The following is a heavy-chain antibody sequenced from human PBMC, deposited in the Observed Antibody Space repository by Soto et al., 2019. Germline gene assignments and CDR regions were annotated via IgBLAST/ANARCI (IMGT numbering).Heavy chain of an antibody. CDR2: VHYIGST. V-gene: IGHV4-59*01. J-gene: IGHJ5*02. CDR3: ARWRFEGYNWFDP. D-gene: IGHD3-16*01. CDR1: GNSISSYY. Sequence: ETLSLTCTVSGNSISSYYWSWIRQPPGKGLEWIGYVHYIGSTNYNPSLKSRVTISINTSKNQFPLKLTSVTAADTAVYYCARWRFEGYNWFDPWGQGTLVTVSS.